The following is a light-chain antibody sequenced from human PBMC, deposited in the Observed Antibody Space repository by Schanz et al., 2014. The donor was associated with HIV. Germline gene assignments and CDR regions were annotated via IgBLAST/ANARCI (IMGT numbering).Light chain of an antibody. CDR1: TSDVGSYNL. CDR3: SSYTSSSSVV. CDR2: EVD. Sequence: QSALTQPASVSGSPGQSITISCTGTTSDVGSYNLVSWYHQIPGNAPKLIIFEVDQRPSDISYRFSASKSGNTASLTISGLQDEDEADYYCSSYTSSSSVVFGGGTKVTVL. V-gene: IGLV2-14*02. J-gene: IGLJ2*01.